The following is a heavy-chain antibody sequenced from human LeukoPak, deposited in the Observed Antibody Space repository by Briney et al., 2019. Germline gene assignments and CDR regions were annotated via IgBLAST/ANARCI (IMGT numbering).Heavy chain of an antibody. CDR3: ARRGEAMDPFDY. CDR1: GYSFTSYW. Sequence: GESLKISCKGSGYSFTSYWIAWVRQMPGKGLEWMGIIYPGDSNTRYSPSFQGQVTISADKSINTAYLQWSSLKASDTAIYYCARRGEAMDPFDYWGQGTLVTVSS. J-gene: IGHJ4*02. CDR2: IYPGDSNT. D-gene: IGHD5-18*01. V-gene: IGHV5-51*01.